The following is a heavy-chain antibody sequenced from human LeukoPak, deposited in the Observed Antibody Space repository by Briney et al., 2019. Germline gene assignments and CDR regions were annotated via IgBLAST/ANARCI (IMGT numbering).Heavy chain of an antibody. Sequence: SVKVSCKASGGPFNTYAISWLRPAPGQGLEWMGGIIPILGRTNYAQRFQGRVTITADESTTTAYMELSSLRSEDTALYYCAKDYDVLTGIGWFDPWGQGTLVTVSS. J-gene: IGHJ5*02. V-gene: IGHV1-69*10. CDR3: AKDYDVLTGIGWFDP. CDR1: GGPFNTYA. CDR2: IIPILGRT. D-gene: IGHD3-9*01.